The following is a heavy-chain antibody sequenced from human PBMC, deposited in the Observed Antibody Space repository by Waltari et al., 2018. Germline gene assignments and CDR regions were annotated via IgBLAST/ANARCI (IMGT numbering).Heavy chain of an antibody. CDR1: GGTLSDYT. Sequence: QVQMVQSGAEVKKPGSSVKVSCKTSGGTLSDYTINWVRQAPGQGIEWMGRIIPIFGKANYAQKFQGRVTFTADKSTHTAYMEVSGLTSEDTALYYCARDDATTGHLDSWGQGTPVTISS. CDR3: ARDDATTGHLDS. CDR2: IIPIFGKA. V-gene: IGHV1-69*08. D-gene: IGHD1-1*01. J-gene: IGHJ4*02.